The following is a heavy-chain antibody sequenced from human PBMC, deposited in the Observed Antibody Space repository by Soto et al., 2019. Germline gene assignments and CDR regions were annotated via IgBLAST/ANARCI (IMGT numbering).Heavy chain of an antibody. V-gene: IGHV3-23*01. CDR2: IGPTEANAP. CDR1: GYPFGDYA. Sequence: EVHLLESGGDLVQPGGTLILSCVASGYPFGDYAMRWVRQAPGKGLEWVSAIGPTEANAPAYAASVKGRFTISRDNSRNILYLQMTNLRAEDTGVYYCAKDAIPYNGRDDAFDLWGQGTMVTVSS. CDR3: AKDAIPYNGRDDAFDL. D-gene: IGHD2-2*02. J-gene: IGHJ3*01.